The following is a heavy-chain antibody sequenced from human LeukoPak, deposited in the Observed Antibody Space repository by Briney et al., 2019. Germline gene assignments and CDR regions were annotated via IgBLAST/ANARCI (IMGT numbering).Heavy chain of an antibody. D-gene: IGHD2/OR15-2a*01. V-gene: IGHV3-7*03. CDR2: VNRDGSET. CDR3: ARSNGMDV. CDR1: GFVFSDEN. J-gene: IGHJ6*02. Sequence: GGSLRLSCAASGFVFSDENMNWVRQAPGRGPEWVANVNRDGSETYYLDSVKGRFTISKDNAKNSLYLQMNSLRAEDTALYHCARSNGMDVWGQGTTVIVSS.